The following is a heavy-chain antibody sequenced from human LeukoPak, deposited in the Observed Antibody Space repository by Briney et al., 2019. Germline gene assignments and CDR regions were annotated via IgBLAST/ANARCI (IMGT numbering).Heavy chain of an antibody. CDR2: ISGSGLST. D-gene: IGHD3-10*01. CDR1: GFTFSSYA. J-gene: IGHJ4*02. V-gene: IGHV3-23*01. CDR3: AKVRSSGSYYFDY. Sequence: GGSLRLSCAASGFTFSSYAMTWVRQAPGKGLEWVSAISGSGLSTFYADSVKGRFTISRDNSKNTLYLQMNSLRAEDTAVYYCAKVRSSGSYYFDYWGQGTLVTVPS.